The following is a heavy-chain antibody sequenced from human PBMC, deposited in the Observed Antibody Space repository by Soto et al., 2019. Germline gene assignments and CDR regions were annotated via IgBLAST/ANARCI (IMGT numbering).Heavy chain of an antibody. V-gene: IGHV3-21*01. J-gene: IGHJ5*02. CDR3: ARVRASVVVPAAVSWFDP. Sequence: EVQLVESGGGLVKPGGSLRLSCAASGFTFSSYSMNWVRQAPGKGLEWVSSISSSSSYIYYADSVKGRFTISRDNAKITLYLQMNSLRAEDTAVYYCARVRASVVVPAAVSWFDPWGQGTLVTVSS. CDR1: GFTFSSYS. CDR2: ISSSSSYI. D-gene: IGHD2-2*01.